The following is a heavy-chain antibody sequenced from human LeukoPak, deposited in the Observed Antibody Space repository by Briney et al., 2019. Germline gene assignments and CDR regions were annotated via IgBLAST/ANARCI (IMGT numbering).Heavy chain of an antibody. CDR2: IIPIFGTA. D-gene: IGHD2-15*01. V-gene: IGHV1-69*13. Sequence: ASVKVSCKASGYTFTSYGISWVRQAPGQGLEWMGGIIPIFGTANYAQKFQGRVTITADESTSTAYMELSSLRSEDTAVYYCATNPQDSYYFDYWGQGTLVTVSS. J-gene: IGHJ4*02. CDR1: GYTFTSYG. CDR3: ATNPQDSYYFDY.